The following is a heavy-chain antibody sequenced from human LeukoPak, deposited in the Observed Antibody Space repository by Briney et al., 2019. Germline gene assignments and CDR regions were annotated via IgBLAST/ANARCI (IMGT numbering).Heavy chain of an antibody. CDR3: AREAGSSWSRGLDI. CDR1: GGSFSGYY. J-gene: IGHJ3*02. D-gene: IGHD6-13*01. Sequence: SETLSLTCAVYGGSFSGYYWSWIRQPPGKGLEWIGEINHSGSTNYNPSLKSRVTISVDTSKNLFSLNLSSVTAADTAVYYCAREAGSSWSRGLDIWGQGTVVTVSS. CDR2: INHSGST. V-gene: IGHV4-34*01.